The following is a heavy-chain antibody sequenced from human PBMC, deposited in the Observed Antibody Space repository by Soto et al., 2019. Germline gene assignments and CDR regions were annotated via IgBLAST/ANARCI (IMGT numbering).Heavy chain of an antibody. J-gene: IGHJ6*02. CDR1: GFTFSSYG. CDR2: VWYDGSNQ. V-gene: IGHV3-33*01. CDR3: ARDRQFWGGSYVVFAYKYGMDV. D-gene: IGHD3-3*01. Sequence: QVQLVESGGGVVQPGGSLRLSCAASGFTFSSYGMHWVRQAPGKGLQWVALVWYDGSNQYYADSVKGRFTISRDNSTNTLHLQLNSLGAEDTAVYFCARDRQFWGGSYVVFAYKYGMDVWGQGTTVTVSS.